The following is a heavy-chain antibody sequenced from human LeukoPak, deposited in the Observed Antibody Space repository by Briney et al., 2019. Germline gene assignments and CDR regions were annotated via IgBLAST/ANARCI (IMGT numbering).Heavy chain of an antibody. D-gene: IGHD3-10*01. CDR3: ATTRVCGGVLLRPSCLYFED. CDR2: IDYSGGAT. CDR1: GFTFSSYA. Sequence: PGRSLRLSCAASGFTFSSYAMHWVRQAPGKGLEWVSGIDYSGGATNYADSVQGRFTVSRDNSKNTLYLQMNNLRAEDTAVYYCATTRVCGGVLLRPSCLYFEDWGQGALVTVSS. J-gene: IGHJ4*02. V-gene: IGHV3-23*01.